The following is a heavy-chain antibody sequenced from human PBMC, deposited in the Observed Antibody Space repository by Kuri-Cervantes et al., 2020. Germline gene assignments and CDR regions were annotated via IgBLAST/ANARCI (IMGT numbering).Heavy chain of an antibody. Sequence: GESLKISCAASGFTFSYYGMHWVRQAPGKGLQWVAVIWYDGSNKYYAESVKGRFTISRDNSKNTVYMQMDSLRAEDTAMYYCARYQGDCSANCRYLDYWGQGTLVTVSS. CDR1: GFTFSYYG. CDR3: ARYQGDCSANCRYLDY. V-gene: IGHV3-33*01. D-gene: IGHD2-2*01. CDR2: IWYDGSNK. J-gene: IGHJ4*02.